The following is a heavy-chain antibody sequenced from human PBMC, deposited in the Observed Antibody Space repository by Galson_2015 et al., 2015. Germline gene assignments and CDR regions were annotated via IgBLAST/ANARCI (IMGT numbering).Heavy chain of an antibody. CDR2: ISWSSGSI. CDR3: AKDRTAAAGTGWFDP. D-gene: IGHD6-13*01. J-gene: IGHJ5*02. CDR1: GFTFDDYA. V-gene: IGHV3-9*01. Sequence: SLRLSCAASGFTFDDYAMHWVRQAPGKGLEWVSGISWSSGSIGYADSVRGRFTISRDNAKNSLYLQMNSLRAEDTALYYCAKDRTAAAGTGWFDPWGQGTLVTVSS.